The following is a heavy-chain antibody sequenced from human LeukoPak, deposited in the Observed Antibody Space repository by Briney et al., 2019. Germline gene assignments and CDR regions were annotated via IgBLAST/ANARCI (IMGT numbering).Heavy chain of an antibody. D-gene: IGHD6-13*01. J-gene: IGHJ4*02. CDR2: IYYSGST. CDR1: GGSISSSSYY. V-gene: IGHV4-39*01. Sequence: SETLSLTCTASGGSISSSSYYWGWIRQPPGKDLEWIGSIYYSGSTYYNPSLKSRVTISVDTSKNQFSLKLSSVTAADTAVYYCARRLAGTEDYWGQGTLVTVSS. CDR3: ARRLAGTEDY.